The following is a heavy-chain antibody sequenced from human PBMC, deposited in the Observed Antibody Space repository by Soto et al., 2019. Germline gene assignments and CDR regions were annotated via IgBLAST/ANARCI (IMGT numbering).Heavy chain of an antibody. CDR2: ISASGGST. CDR3: AKEMGLSGYDGKDYFDY. CDR1: GFTFSSYG. D-gene: IGHD5-12*01. V-gene: IGHV3-23*04. J-gene: IGHJ4*02. Sequence: VQLVESGGGVVQPGRSLRLSCAASGFTFSSYGMHWVRQAPGKGLEWVSAISASGGSTSYADSVKGRFTISRDNSKNTLYLKMNILRAEDTAVYYCAKEMGLSGYDGKDYFDYWGQGTLVTVSS.